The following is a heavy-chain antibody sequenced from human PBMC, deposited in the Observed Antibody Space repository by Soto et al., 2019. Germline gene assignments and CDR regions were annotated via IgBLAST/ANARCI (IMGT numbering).Heavy chain of an antibody. J-gene: IGHJ6*02. CDR1: GGTFSDYA. CDR2: IIPIVGTG. V-gene: IGHV1-69*01. CDR3: ARVVILVPTASTHYYYHIDV. D-gene: IGHD2-2*01. Sequence: QVQLVQSGAEVRKHGSSVTFSCKASGGTFSDYAISWVRQAPGQGLEWMGGIIPIVGTGSYAQKFQGRVTITADEPTTTAYMELSSLRFEDTAVYYCARVVILVPTASTHYYYHIDVWGPGTTVTVSS.